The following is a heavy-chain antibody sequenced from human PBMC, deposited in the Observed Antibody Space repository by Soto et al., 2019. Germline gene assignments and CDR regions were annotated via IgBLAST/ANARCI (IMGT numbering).Heavy chain of an antibody. Sequence: EVQLLESGGGLVQPGGSLRLSCAASGFTFSSYAMSWVRQAPGKGLEWVSGISGGGSSTFYADSVKGRFTISRDKSKNTPYLQMNSLRAEDTAVYYCAKDQRGYSSAARMDYGGQGTLVTVSS. CDR1: GFTFSSYA. D-gene: IGHD6-25*01. J-gene: IGHJ4*02. CDR3: AKDQRGYSSAARMDY. CDR2: ISGGGSST. V-gene: IGHV3-23*01.